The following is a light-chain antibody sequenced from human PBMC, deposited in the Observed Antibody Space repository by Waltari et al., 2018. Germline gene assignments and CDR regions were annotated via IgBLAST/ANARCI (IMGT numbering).Light chain of an antibody. V-gene: IGKV1-9*01. J-gene: IGKJ3*01. CDR1: QGVSSY. CDR3: QQLSSYPLT. CDR2: AAS. Sequence: DIQLTQSPSFLSASVGDRVTITCRASQGVSSYLAWYQQKPGKAPKLLISAASTLQRWVPSRFSVSGSGTEFILTISSLQPEDFATYYCQQLSSYPLTFGPGTKVDIK.